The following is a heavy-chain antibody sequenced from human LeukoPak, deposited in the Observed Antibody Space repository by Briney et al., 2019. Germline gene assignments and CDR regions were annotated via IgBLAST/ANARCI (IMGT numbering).Heavy chain of an antibody. D-gene: IGHD1-26*01. CDR1: GYIFTSYG. CDR2: ISTYNGDT. J-gene: IGHJ4*02. Sequence: GASVKVSCKASGYIFTSYGITWVRQAPGQGLEWMGWISTYNGDTNYAQNLQGRVTMTTDTSTSTAYMDLRSLRSDDTAVYYCARDTGSSPGDYWGQGTLVTVPS. V-gene: IGHV1-18*01. CDR3: ARDTGSSPGDY.